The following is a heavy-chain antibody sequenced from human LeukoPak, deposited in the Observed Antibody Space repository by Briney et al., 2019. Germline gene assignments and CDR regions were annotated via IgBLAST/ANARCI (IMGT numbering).Heavy chain of an antibody. CDR2: ISSSGSTI. D-gene: IGHD3-3*01. Sequence: GGSLRLSCAASGFTFSDYYMSWIRQAPGKGLEWVSYISSSGSTIYYADSVKGRFTISRDIAKNSLYLKMNSLRAEDTAVYYCARVGYYDFWSGYQDDDAFDIWGQGTMVTVSS. CDR3: ARVGYYDFWSGYQDDDAFDI. CDR1: GFTFSDYY. V-gene: IGHV3-11*01. J-gene: IGHJ3*02.